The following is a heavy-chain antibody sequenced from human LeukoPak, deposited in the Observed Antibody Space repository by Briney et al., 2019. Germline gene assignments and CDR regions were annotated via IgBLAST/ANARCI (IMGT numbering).Heavy chain of an antibody. Sequence: GGSLRLSCATSGFSFSSYAMSWVRQAPGKGLEWVSAMSSSDDGRYYAASVRGRFTISRDNAKNSLYLQMNSLRAEDTAVYYCARGRGLPGPLDYWGQGTLVTVSS. CDR1: GFSFSSYA. CDR2: MSSSDDGR. J-gene: IGHJ4*02. V-gene: IGHV3-23*01. CDR3: ARGRGLPGPLDY. D-gene: IGHD3-10*01.